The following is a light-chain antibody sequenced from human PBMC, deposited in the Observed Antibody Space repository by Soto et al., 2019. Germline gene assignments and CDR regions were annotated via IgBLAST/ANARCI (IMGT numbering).Light chain of an antibody. Sequence: EIVMTQSPATLSVFPGERATLSCRASQSVTSNLAWYQQKPGQAPRLLIYGASTRATGIPARFSGSGSGTEFTLTISSLQSEDFAVYYCQQYNNWPRDTFGQGTKLEIK. V-gene: IGKV3-15*01. CDR2: GAS. CDR1: QSVTSN. J-gene: IGKJ2*01. CDR3: QQYNNWPRDT.